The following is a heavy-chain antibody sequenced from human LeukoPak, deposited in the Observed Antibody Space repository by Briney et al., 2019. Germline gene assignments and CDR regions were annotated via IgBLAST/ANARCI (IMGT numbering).Heavy chain of an antibody. D-gene: IGHD4-17*01. V-gene: IGHV1-18*01. Sequence: ASVKVSCKASGYTFTSYGISWVRQAPGQGLEWMGWISAYNGNTNYAQKLQGRVTMTTDTSTSTAYMELRSLRSDDTAVYYCARRDSLDYGDYYWFDPWGQGTLVTVSS. CDR1: GYTFTSYG. J-gene: IGHJ5*02. CDR2: ISAYNGNT. CDR3: ARRDSLDYGDYYWFDP.